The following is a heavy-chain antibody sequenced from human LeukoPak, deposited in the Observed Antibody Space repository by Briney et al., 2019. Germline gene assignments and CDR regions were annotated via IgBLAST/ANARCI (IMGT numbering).Heavy chain of an antibody. D-gene: IGHD2-21*01. Sequence: ASVKVSCKASGGTFSSYAISWVRQAPGRGLEWMGGIIPIFGTANYAQKFQGRVTITTDESTSTAYMELSSPRSEDTAVYYCARGCGGGGGKGGGDYWGQGTLVTVSS. CDR1: GGTFSSYA. V-gene: IGHV1-69*05. CDR3: ARGCGGGGGKGGGDY. CDR2: IIPIFGTA. J-gene: IGHJ4*02.